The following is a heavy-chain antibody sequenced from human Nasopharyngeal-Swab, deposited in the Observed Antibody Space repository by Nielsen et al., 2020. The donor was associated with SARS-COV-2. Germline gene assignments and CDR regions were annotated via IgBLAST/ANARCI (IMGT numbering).Heavy chain of an antibody. V-gene: IGHV3-33*01. Sequence: GGSLRLSCAASGFTFSSYGMHWVRQAPGKGLEWVAVIWYDGSNKYYADSVKGRFTISRDNSKNTLYPQMNSLRAEDTAVYYCARDWTTGTTHYFDYWGQGTLVTVSS. CDR1: GFTFSSYG. CDR2: IWYDGSNK. CDR3: ARDWTTGTTHYFDY. J-gene: IGHJ4*02. D-gene: IGHD1-1*01.